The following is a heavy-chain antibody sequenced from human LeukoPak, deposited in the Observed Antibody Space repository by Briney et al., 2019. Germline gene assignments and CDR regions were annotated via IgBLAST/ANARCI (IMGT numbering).Heavy chain of an antibody. CDR2: IYYSGNT. Sequence: SETLSLTCTVSGVSISSSNSYWGWIRQPPGKGLEWIGSIYYSGNTYYNASLKSQVSISIDTSKNQFSLRLTSVTAADTAVYYCARTSYRRYYYGSGSYYAYWGQGTLVTVSS. V-gene: IGHV4-39*01. J-gene: IGHJ4*02. D-gene: IGHD3-10*01. CDR3: ARTSYRRYYYGSGSYYAY. CDR1: GVSISSSNSY.